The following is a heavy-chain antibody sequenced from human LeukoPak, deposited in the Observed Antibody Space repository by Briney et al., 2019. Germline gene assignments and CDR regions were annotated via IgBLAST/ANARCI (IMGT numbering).Heavy chain of an antibody. CDR1: GFTFSTYC. Sequence: PGGSLRLSCAASGFTFSTYCMNGVRQAPGKGLEWVSSISSSGGYIYYADSVEGRFTVSRDNAKHSLYLQMNSLRADDTAVYYCARCSGGSCYRSDDYWGQGTLVTVSS. D-gene: IGHD2-15*01. V-gene: IGHV3-21*01. CDR2: ISSSGGYI. J-gene: IGHJ4*02. CDR3: ARCSGGSCYRSDDY.